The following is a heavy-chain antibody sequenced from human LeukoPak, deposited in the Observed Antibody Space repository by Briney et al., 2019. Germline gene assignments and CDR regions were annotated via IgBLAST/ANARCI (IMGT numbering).Heavy chain of an antibody. CDR1: GFTFSSHE. CDR2: ITSSGTT. Sequence: PGGSLRLSCAASGFTFSSHEMNWVRQAPGKGLEWVSYITSSGTTKYGGSVKGRFTISRDNAKNSLYLQMNSLRAEDTAVYYCARSATDSSSVDYWGQGTLVSVSS. CDR3: ARSATDSSSVDY. D-gene: IGHD6-6*01. V-gene: IGHV3-48*03. J-gene: IGHJ4*02.